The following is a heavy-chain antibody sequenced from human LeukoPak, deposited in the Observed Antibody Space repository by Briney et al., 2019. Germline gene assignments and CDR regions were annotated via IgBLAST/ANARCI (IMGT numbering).Heavy chain of an antibody. J-gene: IGHJ4*02. Sequence: MASETLSLTCAVYGGSFSAYYWSWIRQPPGKGLEWIGEINHSGSTNYNPSLKSRVAMSVDTSRNQFSLRLSSVTAADTAVYYCARGEDYFDYWGQGTLVTVSS. V-gene: IGHV4-34*01. CDR2: INHSGST. CDR3: ARGEDYFDY. CDR1: GGSFSAYY.